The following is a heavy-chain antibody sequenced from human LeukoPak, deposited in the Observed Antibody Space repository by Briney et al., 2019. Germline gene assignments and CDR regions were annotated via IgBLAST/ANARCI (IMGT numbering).Heavy chain of an antibody. V-gene: IGHV4-4*07. D-gene: IGHD3-3*01. Sequence: SETLSLTCTVSGGSISSYYWSWIRQPAGKGLEWIGRIYTSGSTNYNPSLKGRVTMSVDTSKNQFSLKLSSVTAADTAVYYCARDYQEEYYDFWSGYQGDAFDIWGQGTMVTVSS. CDR3: ARDYQEEYYDFWSGYQGDAFDI. CDR2: IYTSGST. CDR1: GGSISSYY. J-gene: IGHJ3*02.